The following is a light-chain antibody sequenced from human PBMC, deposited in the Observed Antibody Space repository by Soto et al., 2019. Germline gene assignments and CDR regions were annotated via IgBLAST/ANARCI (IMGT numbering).Light chain of an antibody. Sequence: DIQMTQSPSTLSASVGDRVTITCRSSQSISSWLAWYQQKPGKAPKLLIYKASSLEGGVPSLFSGSGSGTDFTLTISSLHPDDFATYYCQKDHSYSLTFGGGTKVDIK. J-gene: IGKJ4*01. CDR2: KAS. CDR3: QKDHSYSLT. V-gene: IGKV1-5*03. CDR1: QSISSW.